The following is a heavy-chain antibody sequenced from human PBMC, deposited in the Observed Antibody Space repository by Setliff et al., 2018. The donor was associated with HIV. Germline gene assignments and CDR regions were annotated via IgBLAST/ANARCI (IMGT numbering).Heavy chain of an antibody. V-gene: IGHV4-34*01. D-gene: IGHD3-22*01. Sequence: SSETLSLTCAVYGASFRGYYWSWIRQPPGKGLEWIGEINHSVSTNYNPSLKSRVAILVDTSKNQFTLKLSSVAAADTAVYYCARAASYYYSSVYWAPPKYFDYWGQGTLVTVSS. J-gene: IGHJ4*02. CDR1: GASFRGYY. CDR2: INHSVST. CDR3: ARAASYYYSSVYWAPPKYFDY.